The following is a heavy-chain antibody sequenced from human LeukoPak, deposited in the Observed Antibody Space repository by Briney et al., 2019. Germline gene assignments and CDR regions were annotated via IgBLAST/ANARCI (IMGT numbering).Heavy chain of an antibody. CDR1: GFTFSSYA. V-gene: IGHV3-64D*06. CDR3: VKAAAGEKWLVRGPKAFDI. CDR2: ISINGGST. J-gene: IGHJ3*02. Sequence: PGGSLRLSCSASGFTFSSYAMHWVRQAPGKGLEYVSAISINGGSTYYADSVKGRFTISRDNSKNTLYLQMSSLRAEDTAVYYCVKAAAGEKWLVRGPKAFDIWGQGTMVTVSS. D-gene: IGHD6-19*01.